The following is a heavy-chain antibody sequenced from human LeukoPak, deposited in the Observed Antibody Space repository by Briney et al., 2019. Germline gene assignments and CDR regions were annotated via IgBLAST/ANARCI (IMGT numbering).Heavy chain of an antibody. CDR1: GDSISSSSYY. V-gene: IGHV4-39*01. J-gene: IGHJ3*02. CDR3: ARQEYCLIGHRFWGVFDI. D-gene: IGHD2/OR15-2a*01. Sequence: SGTLSLTCTMSGDSISSSSYYWAWIRQPPGKGLEWIANIYYTGDTYHNPSLESRVTISVDTSKNQFSLRLRSVTATDTAVYYCARQEYCLIGHRFWGVFDIWAKGRWPPSLQ. CDR2: IYYTGDT.